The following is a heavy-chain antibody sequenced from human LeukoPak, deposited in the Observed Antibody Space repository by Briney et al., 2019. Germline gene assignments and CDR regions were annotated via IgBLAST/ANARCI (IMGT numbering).Heavy chain of an antibody. CDR2: ISHIGST. Sequence: PSETLSLTCSVSGDSITGHYLTWIRQPPGNGLEWIGYISHIGSTNYNPSLRNRVTISVDTSKNQFSLKLTSVTAADTALYYCARDRISINALDMWGQGTMVPVSS. D-gene: IGHD1-14*01. V-gene: IGHV4-59*11. CDR1: GDSITGHY. CDR3: ARDRISINALDM. J-gene: IGHJ3*02.